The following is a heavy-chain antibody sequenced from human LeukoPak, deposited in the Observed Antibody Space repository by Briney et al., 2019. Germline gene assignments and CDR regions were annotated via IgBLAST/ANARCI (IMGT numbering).Heavy chain of an antibody. D-gene: IGHD3-22*01. CDR3: AKGLYYKDRSGYPA. CDR2: IGYDGSNK. J-gene: IGHJ5*02. V-gene: IGHV3-30*02. CDR1: GFTFTNYG. Sequence: GGSLRLSCAASGFTFTNYGMHWVRQAPGKGLEWVAFIGYDGSNKYYADSVKGRFTVSRDKSKNTLYLQMNSLRTEDTAVYYCAKGLYYKDRSGYPAWRQGTLVTISS.